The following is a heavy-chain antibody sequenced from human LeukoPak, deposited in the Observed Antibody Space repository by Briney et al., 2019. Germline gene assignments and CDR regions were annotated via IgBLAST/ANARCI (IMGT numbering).Heavy chain of an antibody. J-gene: IGHJ4*02. CDR3: ARVGYYESSGYYEY. D-gene: IGHD3-22*01. V-gene: IGHV1-2*06. Sequence: ASVKVSCKASGYTLTDYYMHWVRQAPGQGLEWMGRINPNSGGTNYAQKFQGRVTMTRDTSVSTVYMELSRLRSDDTAVYYCARVGYYESSGYYEYWGQGTLVAVSS. CDR2: INPNSGGT. CDR1: GYTLTDYY.